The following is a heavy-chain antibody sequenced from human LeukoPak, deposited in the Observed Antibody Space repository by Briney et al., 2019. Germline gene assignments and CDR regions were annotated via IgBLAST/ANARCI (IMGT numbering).Heavy chain of an antibody. V-gene: IGHV3-7*03. Sequence: PGGSLRLSCAASGFTFRTYWMSWVRQAPGKGLEWVANIKQDGNEKYYVDSVKGRFTISRDNAKNSLFLQMNSLRAEDTALYYCTKGRCGGDCLDASAAWGQGTMVTVSS. CDR2: IKQDGNEK. CDR1: GFTFRTYW. CDR3: TKGRCGGDCLDASAA. D-gene: IGHD2-21*02. J-gene: IGHJ3*01.